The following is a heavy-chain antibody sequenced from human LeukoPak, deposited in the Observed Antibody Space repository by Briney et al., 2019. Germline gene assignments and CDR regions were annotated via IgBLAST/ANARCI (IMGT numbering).Heavy chain of an antibody. CDR3: AREMGGYPFDY. CDR2: IKQDRSEK. CDR1: GFTFSSYW. D-gene: IGHD5-12*01. Sequence: GGSLRLSCAASGFTFSSYWMSWVSQAPGKGLEWVANIKQDRSEKNYVDSVKGRFTISRDNAKNSLYLQMNSLRAEDTSVYYCAREMGGYPFDYWGQGIQVTVSS. J-gene: IGHJ4*02. V-gene: IGHV3-7*01.